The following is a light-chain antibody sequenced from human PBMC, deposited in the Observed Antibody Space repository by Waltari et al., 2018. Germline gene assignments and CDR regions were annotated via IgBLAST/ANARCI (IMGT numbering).Light chain of an antibody. CDR3: QQFNSYPQT. J-gene: IGKJ2*01. CDR2: DAS. CDR1: QGISSA. Sequence: AIQLTQSPSSLSASVGDRVTITCRASQGISSALAWYRQKPGKAPKLLIYDASTLESGVPSRFSGSGSGTDFTLTISSLQPEDFATYYCQQFNSYPQTFGQGTKLE. V-gene: IGKV1-13*02.